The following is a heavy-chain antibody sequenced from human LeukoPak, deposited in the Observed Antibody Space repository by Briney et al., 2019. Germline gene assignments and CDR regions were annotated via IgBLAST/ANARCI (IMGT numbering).Heavy chain of an antibody. Sequence: PGGSLRLSCAASGFTFSSYLMSWVRQAPGKGLEWVANIKQDGGEKYYVDSVKGRFTISRDNAKNSLYLQMNSLRAEDTAVYYCARDSPAYGDAGDWFDPWGQGTLVTVSS. CDR3: ARDSPAYGDAGDWFDP. D-gene: IGHD4-17*01. V-gene: IGHV3-7*01. CDR1: GFTFSSYL. CDR2: IKQDGGEK. J-gene: IGHJ5*02.